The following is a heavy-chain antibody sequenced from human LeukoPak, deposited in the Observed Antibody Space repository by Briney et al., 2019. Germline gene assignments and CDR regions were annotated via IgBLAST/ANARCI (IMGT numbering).Heavy chain of an antibody. CDR3: ARRAGGYSHPYDY. D-gene: IGHD4-23*01. CDR1: GFTVSGNY. Sequence: GGSLRLSCAVSGFTVSGNYMSWVRQAPGKGLEWVSLIYSGGTTYYADSVKGRFTIPRDNSKNTLYLQMNSLRAEDTAVYYCARRAGGYSHPYDYWGQGILVTVSS. V-gene: IGHV3-53*01. J-gene: IGHJ4*02. CDR2: IYSGGTT.